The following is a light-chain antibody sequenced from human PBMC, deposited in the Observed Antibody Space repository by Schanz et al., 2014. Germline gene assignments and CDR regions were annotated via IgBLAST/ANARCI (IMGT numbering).Light chain of an antibody. CDR3: CSYTSSSTLV. CDR2: DVS. CDR1: SSDVGSSRF. Sequence: QSALTQPPSASGSPGQSVTISCTGTSSDVGSSRFVSWFQQYPGKAPKLMIFDVSHRPSGVSNRFSGSKSGNTASLTISGLQAEDEADYYCCSYTSSSTLVFGGGTKLTVL. V-gene: IGLV2-14*03. J-gene: IGLJ2*01.